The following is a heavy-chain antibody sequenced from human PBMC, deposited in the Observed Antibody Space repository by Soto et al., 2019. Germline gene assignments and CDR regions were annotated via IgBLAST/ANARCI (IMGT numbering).Heavy chain of an antibody. CDR3: ARDFMARGRESNWFDP. Sequence: GSLRLACAASGFIFSSYWMHWVRQAPGKGPVWVGRINGDGRNTRYTDSVKGRFTISRDNAKNTLYLQMDSLRAEDTAVYYCARDFMARGRESNWFDPWGQGTVVTVSS. CDR2: INGDGRNT. J-gene: IGHJ5*02. D-gene: IGHD3-10*01. V-gene: IGHV3-74*01. CDR1: GFIFSSYW.